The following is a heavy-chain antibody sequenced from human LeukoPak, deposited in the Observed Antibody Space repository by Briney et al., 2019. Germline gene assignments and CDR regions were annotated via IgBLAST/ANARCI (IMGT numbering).Heavy chain of an antibody. D-gene: IGHD6-13*01. V-gene: IGHV4-38-2*02. CDR2: IYRSGST. Sequence: SEPLSLTCSGSNYSISNSLYWGWLRQPPGKGLEWIGSIYRSGSTFYNPSLKSRVTISLDTSKNQFSLKLTSVTAADAAMYYCARQLPTAAADTRGYFEYWGQGAVVTVCS. CDR3: ARQLPTAAADTRGYFEY. CDR1: NYSISNSLY. J-gene: IGHJ4*01.